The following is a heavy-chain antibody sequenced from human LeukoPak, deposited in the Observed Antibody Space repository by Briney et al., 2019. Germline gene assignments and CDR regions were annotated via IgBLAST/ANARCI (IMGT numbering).Heavy chain of an antibody. CDR2: VYYSGTT. Sequence: SVTLSLTCTVSGGSISSSAYYRGWIRQPPGGGLECIGSVYYSGTTYYNLSLRSRVTISVDTSKSQFSLKLSSVTAADTAVYYCARHRGDILTAYDLWGQGTLVTVSS. J-gene: IGHJ5*02. V-gene: IGHV4-39*01. CDR3: ARHRGDILTAYDL. D-gene: IGHD3-9*01. CDR1: GGSISSSAYY.